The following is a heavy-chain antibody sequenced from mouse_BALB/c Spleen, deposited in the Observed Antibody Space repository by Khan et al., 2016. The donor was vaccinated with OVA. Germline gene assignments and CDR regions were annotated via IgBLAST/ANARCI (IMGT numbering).Heavy chain of an antibody. J-gene: IGHJ3*01. CDR2: IYPGDGDT. D-gene: IGHD2-3*01. Sequence: QVQLQQSGAELARPGASVKLSCKASGYTFINYWMQWIKLRPGQGLEWIGAIYPGDGDTRYTQKFKGKATLTADKSSSTAYMQLSSLASEESAVYYCARSADGYYARFAYWCQGTLVTVSA. V-gene: IGHV1-87*01. CDR1: GYTFINYW. CDR3: ARSADGYYARFAY.